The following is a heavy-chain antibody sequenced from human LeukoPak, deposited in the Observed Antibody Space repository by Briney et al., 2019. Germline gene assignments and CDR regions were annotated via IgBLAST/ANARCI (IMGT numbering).Heavy chain of an antibody. D-gene: IGHD6-6*01. CDR3: AGASGRGS. V-gene: IGHV3-7*01. CDR1: GFTFSNYW. Sequence: TGGSLRLSCAASGFTFSNYWMSWVRQAPGKGLEWVANIKQDGSEKYYVDSVKGRLTISRDNAKNSLYLQMNSLRVEDTAVYYCAGASGRGSWGQGTLVTVSS. J-gene: IGHJ5*02. CDR2: IKQDGSEK.